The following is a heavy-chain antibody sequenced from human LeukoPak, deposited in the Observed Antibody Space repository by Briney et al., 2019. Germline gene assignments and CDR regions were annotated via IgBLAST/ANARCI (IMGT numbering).Heavy chain of an antibody. CDR1: GYTFTSYY. V-gene: IGHV1-46*01. CDR3: ARDRTIAAHTQSDY. D-gene: IGHD6-6*01. Sequence: GASVKVSCKASGYTFTSYYMHWVRQAPGQGLEWVGIINPSAGSTSYARKFQGRVTMTRDTSTSTVYMELSSLRSEDTAVYYCARDRTIAAHTQSDYWGQGTLVTVSS. J-gene: IGHJ4*02. CDR2: INPSAGST.